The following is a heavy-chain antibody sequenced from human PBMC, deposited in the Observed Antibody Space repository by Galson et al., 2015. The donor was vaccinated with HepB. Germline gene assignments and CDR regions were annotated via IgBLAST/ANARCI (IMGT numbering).Heavy chain of an antibody. CDR3: AKTISVASGWYYFDY. V-gene: IGHV3-23*01. Sequence: SLRLSCAVSGFTFGSYGLSWVRQAPGKGLEWVSTISGSGDSTYYADSVKGRFTISRDNSKNTLYLQINSLRAEDTAVYYCAKTISVASGWYYFDYWGQGTLVTVSS. CDR2: ISGSGDST. CDR1: GFTFGSYG. D-gene: IGHD6-19*01. J-gene: IGHJ4*02.